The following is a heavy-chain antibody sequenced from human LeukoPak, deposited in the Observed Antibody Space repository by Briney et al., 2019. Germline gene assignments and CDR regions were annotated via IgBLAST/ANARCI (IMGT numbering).Heavy chain of an antibody. CDR2: IKQDGSEK. CDR1: GFTLSSYW. V-gene: IGHV3-7*04. Sequence: GGSLRLSCAASGFTLSSYWMSWVRQAPGKGLEWVANIKQDGSEKYYVDSVKGRFTISRDNAKNSLYLQMNSLRAEDTAVYYCARGSSWYYFDYWGQGTLVTVSS. J-gene: IGHJ4*02. CDR3: ARGSSWYYFDY. D-gene: IGHD6-13*01.